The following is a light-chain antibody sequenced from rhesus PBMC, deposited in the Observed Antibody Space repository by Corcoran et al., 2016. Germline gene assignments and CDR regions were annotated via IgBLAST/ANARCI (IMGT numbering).Light chain of an antibody. CDR1: QSLLHSNGYTY. Sequence: DIVMTQTPLSLAVTPGEPASISCRSSQSLLHSNGYTYLFWYLQKPGPSPPLLIYLGSHRASGVPDRVSGSGAGKDCTRKISRVEAEDVGVYYCLQDIQLPLTFGGGTKVEIK. CDR2: LGS. J-gene: IGKJ4*01. CDR3: LQDIQLPLT. V-gene: IGKV2-91*01.